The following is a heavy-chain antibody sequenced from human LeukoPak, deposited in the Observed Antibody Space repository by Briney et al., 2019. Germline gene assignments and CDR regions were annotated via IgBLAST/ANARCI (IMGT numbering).Heavy chain of an antibody. V-gene: IGHV4-59*08. CDR3: ARATFWSGYLDAFDI. Sequence: PSETLPLTCTVSGGSISSYYWSWIRQPPGKGLEWIGYIYYSGSTNYNPSLKSRVTISVDTSKNQFSLKLSSVTAADTAVYYCARATFWSGYLDAFDIWGQGTMVTVSS. D-gene: IGHD3-3*01. CDR1: GGSISSYY. CDR2: IYYSGST. J-gene: IGHJ3*02.